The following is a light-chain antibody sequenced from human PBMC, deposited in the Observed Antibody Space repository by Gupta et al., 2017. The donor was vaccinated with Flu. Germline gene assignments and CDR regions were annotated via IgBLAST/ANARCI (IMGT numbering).Light chain of an antibody. V-gene: IGKV1-5*03. CDR2: KAS. CDR1: QNIDGW. Sequence: DIRMPQSPSTLSASIGDTVTISCRASQNIDGWLAWYQLKPGKAPKLLIYKASSLENGVPSRFSGSGSGTIFTLTITGLQRDDSATYFCQQYFSYRTFGQGTKVEIK. CDR3: QQYFSYRT. J-gene: IGKJ1*01.